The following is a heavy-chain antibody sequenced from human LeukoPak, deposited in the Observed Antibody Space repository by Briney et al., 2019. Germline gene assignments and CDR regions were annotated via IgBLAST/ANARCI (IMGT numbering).Heavy chain of an antibody. CDR3: ARTIVGPGTSYFDQ. Sequence: SETLSLTCTVSGGSISSSSYYWGWIRQPPGKGLEWIGSIYYSGSTYYNPSLKSRVTISVDTSKNQFSLKLGSVTAADTAVYYCARTIVGPGTSYFDQWGQGTLVTVSS. CDR1: GGSISSSSYY. CDR2: IYYSGST. J-gene: IGHJ4*02. V-gene: IGHV4-39*01. D-gene: IGHD2-21*01.